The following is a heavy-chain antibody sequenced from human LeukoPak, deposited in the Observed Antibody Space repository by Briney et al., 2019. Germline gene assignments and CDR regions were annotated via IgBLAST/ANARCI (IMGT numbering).Heavy chain of an antibody. CDR3: ARDRYYDILTGYSTAGDAFDI. V-gene: IGHV1-18*01. D-gene: IGHD3-9*01. Sequence: WASVKVSCKASGYTFTSYGISWVRQAPGQGLEWMGWISAYNGNTNYAQKLQGRATMTTDTYTSTAYMELRSLRSDDTAVYYCARDRYYDILTGYSTAGDAFDIWGQGTMVTVSS. J-gene: IGHJ3*02. CDR1: GYTFTSYG. CDR2: ISAYNGNT.